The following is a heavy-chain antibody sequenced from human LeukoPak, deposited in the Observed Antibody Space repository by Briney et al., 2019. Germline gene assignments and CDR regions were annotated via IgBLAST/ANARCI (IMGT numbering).Heavy chain of an antibody. CDR3: AREVAARAFDY. D-gene: IGHD6-6*01. J-gene: IGHJ4*02. V-gene: IGHV3-66*01. CDR1: GFTLSSNY. Sequence: GSLRLSWSASGFTLSSNYMSWVRQAPGEGLEWGSVFYSGGSTYYADSVKGRFTISRDNSKNTLYLQMNSLRAEDTAVYYCAREVAARAFDYWGQGTLVTVSS. CDR2: FYSGGST.